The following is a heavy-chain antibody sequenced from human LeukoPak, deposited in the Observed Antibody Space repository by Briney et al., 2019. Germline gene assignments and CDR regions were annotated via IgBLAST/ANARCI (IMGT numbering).Heavy chain of an antibody. CDR2: IRYDGSNK. D-gene: IGHD2-15*01. CDR3: AKVAVVAALSYFDY. Sequence: GGSLRLSCAASGFTFSSYGIHWVHQAPGKGLEWVAFIRYDGSNKYYADSVKGRFTISRDNSKNTLYLQMNSLRAEDTAVYYCAKVAVVAALSYFDYWGQGTLVTVAS. J-gene: IGHJ4*02. V-gene: IGHV3-30*02. CDR1: GFTFSSYG.